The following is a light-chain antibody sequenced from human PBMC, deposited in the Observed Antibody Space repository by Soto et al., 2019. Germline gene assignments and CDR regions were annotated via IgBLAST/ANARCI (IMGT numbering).Light chain of an antibody. Sequence: DIQMTPSPSSVSASVGDRVTITCRASQGISSWLAWYQQQPGKAPKLLIYAASSMQSGVPSRFNGSGAGTEFSLTISSRQPVDFASYYRRLANSFPSTVGQGTKLEIK. CDR1: QGISSW. J-gene: IGKJ2*01. V-gene: IGKV1-12*02. CDR2: AAS. CDR3: RLANSFPST.